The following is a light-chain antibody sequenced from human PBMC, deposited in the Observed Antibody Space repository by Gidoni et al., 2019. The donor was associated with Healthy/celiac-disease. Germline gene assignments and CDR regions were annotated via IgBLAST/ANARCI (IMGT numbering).Light chain of an antibody. CDR2: GAS. CDR1: QSVSSN. J-gene: IGKJ4*01. Sequence: EIVMTQSPATLSVSPGERDTRSCRASQSVSSNLAWYQQQPGQAPRPLIYGASIRATGIPARRGGSGAETEFTLTISSLQSEDFAVYYCQQYNNWPLLTFGGGTKVEIK. V-gene: IGKV3-15*01. CDR3: QQYNNWPLLT.